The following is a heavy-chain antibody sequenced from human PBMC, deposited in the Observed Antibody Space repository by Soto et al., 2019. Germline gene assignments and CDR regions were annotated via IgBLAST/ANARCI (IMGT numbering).Heavy chain of an antibody. V-gene: IGHV3-73*01. Sequence: GGSLRLSCAGSGFTFSGPAIHWVRQASGKGLEWVGRIRSKSNDYATSYATSVKGRFTISRDDSKSTAYLQMDRLETEDTAVYYCTVGVVVKAATDYWGQGTLVTVSS. D-gene: IGHD2-2*01. CDR1: GFTFSGPA. CDR3: TVGVVVKAATDY. J-gene: IGHJ4*02. CDR2: IRSKSNDYAT.